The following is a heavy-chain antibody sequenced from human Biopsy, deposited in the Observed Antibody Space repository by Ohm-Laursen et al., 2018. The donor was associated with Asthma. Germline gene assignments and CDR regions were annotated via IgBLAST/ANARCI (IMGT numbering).Heavy chain of an antibody. J-gene: IGHJ4*02. V-gene: IGHV4-30-4*08. Sequence: TLSLTCAVYPGSFSGFFWTWIRQSPGKGLEWIGYIYYIGSTYYNPSLKSRVAISLDTSKNQFSLKLSSVTAADTAVYFCARRGGVRRYFDYWDQGTLVTVSS. CDR2: IYYIGST. D-gene: IGHD3-16*01. CDR1: PGSFSGFF. CDR3: ARRGGVRRYFDY.